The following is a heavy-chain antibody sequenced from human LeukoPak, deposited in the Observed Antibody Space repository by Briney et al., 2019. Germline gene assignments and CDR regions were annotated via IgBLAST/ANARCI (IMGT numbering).Heavy chain of an antibody. D-gene: IGHD4-17*01. CDR3: AKGPHYGDYDY. J-gene: IGHJ4*02. V-gene: IGHV3-30*04. CDR2: ISYDGSNK. Sequence: PGGSLRLSCAASGFTFSSYAMHWVRQAPGKGLEWVAVISYDGSNKYYADSVKGRFTISRDNSKNTLYLQMNSLRVEDTAVYYCAKGPHYGDYDYWGQGTLVTVSS. CDR1: GFTFSSYA.